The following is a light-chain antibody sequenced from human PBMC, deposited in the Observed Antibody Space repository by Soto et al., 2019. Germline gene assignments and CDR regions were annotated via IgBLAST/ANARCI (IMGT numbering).Light chain of an antibody. J-gene: IGKJ1*01. CDR2: DAS. V-gene: IGKV3-11*01. Sequence: EVVLTQSPATLSLSPGEKVTLFCRASQSVSGSLGWYQQRFGQAPRLLIYDASTRVTGIPARFSGSGSGTDFSLTISSLEPEDFATYYCQQYNSYFMWTFGQGTKVEIK. CDR1: QSVSGS. CDR3: QQYNSYFMWT.